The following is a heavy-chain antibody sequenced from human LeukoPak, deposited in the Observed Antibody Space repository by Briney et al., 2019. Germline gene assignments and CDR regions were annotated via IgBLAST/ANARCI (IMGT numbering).Heavy chain of an antibody. CDR3: ARDREGGGYDYDY. D-gene: IGHD5-12*01. Sequence: SVKVSCKASGGTFSSYAISWVRQAPGQGLEWMGGIIPIFGTANYAQKFQGRVTITADKSTSTAYMELSSLRSEDTAVYYCARDREGGGYDYDYWGQGTLATVSS. CDR1: GGTFSSYA. CDR2: IIPIFGTA. V-gene: IGHV1-69*06. J-gene: IGHJ4*02.